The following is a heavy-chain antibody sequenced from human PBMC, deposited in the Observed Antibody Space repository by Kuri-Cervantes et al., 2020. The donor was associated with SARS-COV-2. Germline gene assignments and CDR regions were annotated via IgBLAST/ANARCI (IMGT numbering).Heavy chain of an antibody. CDR1: GYTFTGYY. V-gene: IGHV3-53*01. CDR2: IYSGGNT. D-gene: IGHD5-18*01. CDR3: ARAKSPNAALVPADY. J-gene: IGHJ4*02. Sequence: SCKASGYTFTGYYMHWVRQAPGKGLECVSVIYSGGNTYYADSVKGRFTISRDSSKNTLYLQMNSLRAEDTAVYYCARAKSPNAALVPADYWGQGTLVTVSS.